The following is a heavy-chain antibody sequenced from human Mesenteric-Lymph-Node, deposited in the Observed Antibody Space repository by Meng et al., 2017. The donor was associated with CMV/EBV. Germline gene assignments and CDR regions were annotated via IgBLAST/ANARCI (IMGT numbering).Heavy chain of an antibody. CDR2: IYHSGST. V-gene: IGHV4-4*02. J-gene: IGHJ4*02. CDR3: ARGSVASADIVVVPAAEEGFDY. CDR1: NW. D-gene: IGHD2-2*01. Sequence: NWWRWVRQPPGKGLEWIGEIYHSGSTNYNPSLKSRVTISVDKSKNQFSLKLSSVTAADTAVYYCARGSVASADIVVVPAAEEGFDYWGQGTLVTVSS.